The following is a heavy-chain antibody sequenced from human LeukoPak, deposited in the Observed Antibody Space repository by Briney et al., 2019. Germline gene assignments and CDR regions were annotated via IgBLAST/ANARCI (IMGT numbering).Heavy chain of an antibody. V-gene: IGHV3-23*01. CDR1: GFTFSSYA. D-gene: IGHD2-2*01. Sequence: PGASLRLSCAASGFTFSSYAMSWVRQAPGKGLEWVSAISGSGGSTYYADSVKGRFTISRDNSKNTLYLQMNSLRAEDTAVYYCAKVPLGYCSSTSCYFDYWGQGTLVTVSS. J-gene: IGHJ4*02. CDR3: AKVPLGYCSSTSCYFDY. CDR2: ISGSGGST.